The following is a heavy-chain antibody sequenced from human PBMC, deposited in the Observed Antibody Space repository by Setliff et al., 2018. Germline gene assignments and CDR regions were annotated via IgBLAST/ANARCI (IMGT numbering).Heavy chain of an antibody. CDR3: ARAGVAAADRKGLLEYWGQGTLVTVFRDNSKNTLYLQMSSLRPDDAAMYYGAREQFTNSGGLYC. V-gene: IGHV1-46*01. CDR1: GYSFISYY. J-gene: IGHJ4*02. D-gene: IGHD6-13*01. Sequence: ASVKVSCKTSGYSFISYYMYWVRQAPGQGLEWMGIINVSGGSASYAQKFQGRVTFTRDTSTSTLYMELSRLRSDDTAVYYCARAGVAAADRKGLLEYWGQGTLVTVFRDNSKNTLYLQMSSLRPDDAAMYYGAREQFTNSGGLYCWGQGTLVTVSS. CDR2: INVSGGSA.